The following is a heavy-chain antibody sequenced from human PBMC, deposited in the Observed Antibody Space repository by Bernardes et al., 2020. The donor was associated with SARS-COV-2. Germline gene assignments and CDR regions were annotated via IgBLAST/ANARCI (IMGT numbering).Heavy chain of an antibody. CDR3: ARARGHSHGWYGGLHFDS. V-gene: IGHV3-7*04. D-gene: IGHD6-19*01. Sequence: VGSLSLSCAASGFTLGTYWMSWVRQAPGKGLEWVANIKQDGSEKYYVDSVKGRFTISRDNAKNSLYLQMNSLRAEDTAVYYCARARGHSHGWYGGLHFDSWGQGTLVTVSS. J-gene: IGHJ4*02. CDR2: IKQDGSEK. CDR1: GFTLGTYW.